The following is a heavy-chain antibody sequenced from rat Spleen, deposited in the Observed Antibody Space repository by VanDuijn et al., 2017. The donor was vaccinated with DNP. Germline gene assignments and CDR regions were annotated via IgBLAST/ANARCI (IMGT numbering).Heavy chain of an antibody. CDR3: TTLNYYASLSGYFDY. CDR1: GFIFSDYY. V-gene: IGHV5-22*01. D-gene: IGHD1-12*01. J-gene: IGHJ2*01. CDR2: ISYEGSST. Sequence: EVQLVESGGGLVQPGRSLKISCAASGFIFSDYYMAWVRQGPKKGLEWVAAISYEGSSTYYGDSVKGRFTISRDNAKSTLYLQMDSLRSEDTATYYCTTLNYYASLSGYFDYWGQGVMVTVSS.